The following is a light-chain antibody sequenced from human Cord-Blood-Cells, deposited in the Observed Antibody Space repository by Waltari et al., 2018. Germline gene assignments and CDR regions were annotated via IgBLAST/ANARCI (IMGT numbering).Light chain of an antibody. CDR2: DVS. CDR3: SSYTSSSTVV. J-gene: IGLJ2*01. Sequence: QSALTQPASVSGSPGQSITIPCTGTSSDAGGYNYVSWYQQHPGKAPKLMIYDVSKRPSGVSNRFSGSKSGNTASLTISGLQAEDEADYYCSSYTSSSTVVFGGGTKLTVL. CDR1: SSDAGGYNY. V-gene: IGLV2-14*01.